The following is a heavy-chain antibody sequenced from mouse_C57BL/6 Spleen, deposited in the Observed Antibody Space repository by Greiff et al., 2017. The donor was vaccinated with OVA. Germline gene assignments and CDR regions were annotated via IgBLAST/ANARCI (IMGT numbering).Heavy chain of an antibody. D-gene: IGHD2-5*01. Sequence: VQLQQSGPELVKPGASVKMSCKASGYTFTDYNMHWVKQSHGTSLEWIGYINPNNGGTSSNQKFKGKATLTVNKSSSTAYMELSSLTSEDSAVYYCARRSNRREFYAMDDWGQGTSVTVSS. CDR2: INPNNGGT. CDR1: GYTFTDYN. V-gene: IGHV1-22*01. J-gene: IGHJ4*01. CDR3: ARRSNRREFYAMDD.